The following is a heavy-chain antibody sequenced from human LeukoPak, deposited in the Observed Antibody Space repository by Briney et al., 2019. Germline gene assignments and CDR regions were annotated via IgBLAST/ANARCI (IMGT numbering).Heavy chain of an antibody. CDR1: GYTFTSYY. Sequence: ASVKVSCKASGYTFTSYYMHWVRQAPGQGLEWMGIINPSGGSTSYAQKFQGRVTMTRDMSTSTVYMGLSSLRSEDTAVYYCARAVGGLVVVTATPDAFDIWGQGTMVTVSP. V-gene: IGHV1-46*01. CDR2: INPSGGST. J-gene: IGHJ3*02. D-gene: IGHD2-21*02. CDR3: ARAVGGLVVVTATPDAFDI.